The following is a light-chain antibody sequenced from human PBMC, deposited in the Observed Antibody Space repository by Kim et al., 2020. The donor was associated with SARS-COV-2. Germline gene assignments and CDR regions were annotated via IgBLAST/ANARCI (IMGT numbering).Light chain of an antibody. V-gene: IGKV3-20*01. CDR3: QQYSSSPAT. CDR2: SAS. J-gene: IGKJ1*01. CDR1: QSVSSNY. Sequence: SPGQRATLSCEASQSVSSNYLAWYQQKPGQAPRLLIYSASSRATGIPDRFSGSGSGTDFTLTITRLEPEDFAVYYCQQYSSSPATFGQGTKVDIK.